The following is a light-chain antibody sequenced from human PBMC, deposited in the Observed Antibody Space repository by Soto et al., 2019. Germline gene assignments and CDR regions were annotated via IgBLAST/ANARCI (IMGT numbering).Light chain of an antibody. CDR1: QGMSND. CDR2: AAS. CDR3: LQHSSYPPLT. Sequence: DIQVTQSPSSLSASVEDRVTITSRASQGMSNDLGWYQQKPGKAPKRLIYAASSLQSGAPSRFIGSGSGTEFALTVSSLQPEDFATSYGLQHSSYPPLTFGGGTKVEIK. J-gene: IGKJ4*01. V-gene: IGKV1-17*01.